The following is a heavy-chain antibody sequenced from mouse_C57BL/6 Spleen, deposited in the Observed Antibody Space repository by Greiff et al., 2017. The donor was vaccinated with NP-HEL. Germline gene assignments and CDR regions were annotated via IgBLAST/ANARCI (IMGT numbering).Heavy chain of an antibody. D-gene: IGHD1-1*01. CDR2: IHPNSGST. CDR1: GYTFTSYW. V-gene: IGHV1-64*01. CDR3: ERSSYGSTYFDY. J-gene: IGHJ2*01. Sequence: VQLQQPGAELVKPGASVKLSCKASGYTFTSYWMHWVKQRPGQGLEWIGMIHPNSGSTNYNEKFKSKATLTVDKSSSTAYMQLSSLTTEDSAVYCCERSSYGSTYFDYWGQGTTLTVAS.